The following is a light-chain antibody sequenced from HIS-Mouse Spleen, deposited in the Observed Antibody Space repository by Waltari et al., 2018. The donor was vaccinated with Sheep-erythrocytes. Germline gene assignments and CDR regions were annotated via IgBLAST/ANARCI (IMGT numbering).Light chain of an antibody. CDR3: CSYAGSYPLV. V-gene: IGLV2-11*01. CDR2: DVS. CDR1: SSDVGGYNY. J-gene: IGLJ2*01. Sequence: QSALTQPRSVSGSPGQSVTISCTGTSSDVGGYNYVSWYQRHPGKAPKLMIYDVSKRPSGVPDRFPGSKSGNPASLTISGLQAEDEADYYCCSYAGSYPLVFGGGTKLTVL.